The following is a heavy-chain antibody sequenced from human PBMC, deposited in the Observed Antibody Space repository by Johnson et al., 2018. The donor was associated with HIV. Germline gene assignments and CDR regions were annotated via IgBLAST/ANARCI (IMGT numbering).Heavy chain of an antibody. Sequence: QVQVVESGGGVVRPGGSLRLSCAASGFTFNNFAMHWVRQAPGKGLEWVAVISYDGSNKAFADSLKGRFTISRDTSKNTVYLQMNSLRVEDSAVYYCARACSDGSCYTTRWAFDFWGQGTMVTVSS. CDR1: GFTFNNFA. D-gene: IGHD2-15*01. J-gene: IGHJ3*01. V-gene: IGHV3-30-3*01. CDR2: ISYDGSNK. CDR3: ARACSDGSCYTTRWAFDF.